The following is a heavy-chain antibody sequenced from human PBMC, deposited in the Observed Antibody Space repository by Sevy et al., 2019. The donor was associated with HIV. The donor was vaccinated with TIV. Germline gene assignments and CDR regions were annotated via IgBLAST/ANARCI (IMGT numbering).Heavy chain of an antibody. V-gene: IGHV3-49*04. J-gene: IGHJ4*02. D-gene: IGHD2-15*01. CDR1: GXXXXXYA. CDR3: TRWXGLXSIFXY. Sequence: GGSLRLSCTTSGXXXXXYAMNWVRXAPGKXLEWVAFLKXXXDGGTVDHAASVKGRFTISRDDSKSIAYLQMNDLTTEDTGVYYCTRWXGLXSIFXYWGQGALVTVSS. CDR2: LKXXXDGGTV.